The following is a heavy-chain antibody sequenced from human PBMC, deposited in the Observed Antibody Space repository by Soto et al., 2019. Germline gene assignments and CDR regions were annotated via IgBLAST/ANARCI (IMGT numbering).Heavy chain of an antibody. V-gene: IGHV4-31*03. CDR2: IYYSGST. D-gene: IGHD6-13*01. Sequence: SETLSLTCTVSGGSISSGGYYWSWIRQHPGKGLEWIGYIYYSGSTYYNPSLKSRVTISVDTSKNQFSLKLSSVTAADTAVYYCARGEGLAAAGRAKYEGFDAWGQGTLVTVTS. J-gene: IGHJ5*02. CDR3: ARGEGLAAAGRAKYEGFDA. CDR1: GGSISSGGYY.